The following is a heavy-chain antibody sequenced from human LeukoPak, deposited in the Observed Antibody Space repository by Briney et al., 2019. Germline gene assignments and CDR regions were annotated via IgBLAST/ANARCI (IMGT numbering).Heavy chain of an antibody. D-gene: IGHD1-26*01. V-gene: IGHV4-34*01. CDR1: GGSFSGYY. CDR3: ARRPRSGSFLH. J-gene: IGHJ4*02. Sequence: SETLSLTCAVYGGSFSGYYWSWIRQPPGKGLEWIGEINHSGSTNYNPSLKSRVTISVDTSKNQFSLKLGSVTAADTAVYYCARRPRSGSFLHWGQGTLVTVSS. CDR2: INHSGST.